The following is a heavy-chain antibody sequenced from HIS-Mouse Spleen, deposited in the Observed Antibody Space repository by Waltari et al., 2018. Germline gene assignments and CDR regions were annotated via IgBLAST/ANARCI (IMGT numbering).Heavy chain of an antibody. D-gene: IGHD2-15*01. Sequence: QLQLQESGPGLVKPSETLSLTCPLSGASISSSSYYSARPRQPPGKGLEWIGSIYYSGSTYYNPSLKSRVTISVDTSKNQFSLKLSSVTAADTAVYYCARGVVVVAASLAFDIWGQGTMVTVSS. J-gene: IGHJ3*02. CDR3: ARGVVVVAASLAFDI. V-gene: IGHV4-39*07. CDR1: GASISSSSYY. CDR2: IYYSGST.